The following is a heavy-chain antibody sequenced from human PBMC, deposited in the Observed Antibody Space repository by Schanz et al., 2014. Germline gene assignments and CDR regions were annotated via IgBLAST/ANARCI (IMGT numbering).Heavy chain of an antibody. J-gene: IGHJ4*02. Sequence: QVQLVQSGAEVKKPGASVKVSCKASGYTFTSDSMHWVRQAPGQGLEWMGMINPSGGSTTYAQKFQGRVTMTRDTSTSTVYMELSSLRSDDTAVYYCARGYGDSPTDFWGQGTLXTVSS. CDR2: INPSGGST. D-gene: IGHD4-17*01. V-gene: IGHV1-46*01. CDR1: GYTFTSDS. CDR3: ARGYGDSPTDF.